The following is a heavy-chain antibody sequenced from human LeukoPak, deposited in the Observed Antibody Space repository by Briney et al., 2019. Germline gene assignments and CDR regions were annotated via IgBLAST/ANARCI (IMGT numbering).Heavy chain of an antibody. Sequence: PSETLSLTCTITGGSISSYDWSWIRQPAGKEMEWIGRFSTSGSADYNPSLKSRVSMSVDTSKKQFSLSLSSVTAADTAVYYCARGRIHYFDYWGQGTLVTVSS. V-gene: IGHV4-4*07. J-gene: IGHJ4*02. CDR1: GGSISSYD. CDR3: ARGRIHYFDY. CDR2: FSTSGSA.